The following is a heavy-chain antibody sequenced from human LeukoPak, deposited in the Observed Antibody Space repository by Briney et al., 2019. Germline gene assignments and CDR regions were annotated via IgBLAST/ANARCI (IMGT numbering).Heavy chain of an antibody. Sequence: ASVKVSCKVSGYTLTELSMHWVRQAPGKGLEWMGGFDPEDGETICAQKFQGRVTMTEDTSTDTAYMELSSLRSEDTAVYYCATVAHCSSTSCYSLNYYYGMDVWGQGTTVTVSS. V-gene: IGHV1-24*01. CDR1: GYTLTELS. J-gene: IGHJ6*02. CDR3: ATVAHCSSTSCYSLNYYYGMDV. CDR2: FDPEDGET. D-gene: IGHD2-2*01.